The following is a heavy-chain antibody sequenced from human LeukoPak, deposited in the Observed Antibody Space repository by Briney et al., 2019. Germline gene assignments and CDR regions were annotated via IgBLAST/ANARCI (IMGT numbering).Heavy chain of an antibody. CDR1: GFTFSNYG. Sequence: GGSLRLSCAASGFTFSNYGMHWVRQAPGKGLEWVAVISYDGSNKYYTDSVTGRFTISRDNSKNTLYLQMNSLRAEDTAVYNCAKDRTAGYDGLGDYWGQGTLVIVTS. CDR3: AKDRTAGYDGLGDY. V-gene: IGHV3-30*18. CDR2: ISYDGSNK. D-gene: IGHD5-12*01. J-gene: IGHJ4*02.